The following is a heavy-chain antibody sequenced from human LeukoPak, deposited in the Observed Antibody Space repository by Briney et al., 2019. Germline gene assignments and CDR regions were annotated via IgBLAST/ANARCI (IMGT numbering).Heavy chain of an antibody. CDR2: IYYSGST. V-gene: IGHV4-39*01. Sequence: SETLSLTCTVSGGSISSSSYYWGWIRQPPGKGLEWIGSIYYSGSTYYNPSLKSRVTISVDTSKNQFSLKLSSVTAADTAVYYCARPGYCSGGSCANWFDPWGQGTLVTVSS. CDR3: ARPGYCSGGSCANWFDP. CDR1: GGSISSSSYY. D-gene: IGHD2-15*01. J-gene: IGHJ5*02.